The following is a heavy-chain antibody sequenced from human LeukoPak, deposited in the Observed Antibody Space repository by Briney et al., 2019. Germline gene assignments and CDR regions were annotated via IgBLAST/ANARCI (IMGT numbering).Heavy chain of an antibody. J-gene: IGHJ5*02. D-gene: IGHD3-10*01. CDR2: ISFDGSQK. CDR1: GFTFSNYG. CDR3: SKDLTSDFGGDLDP. V-gene: IGHV3-30*02. Sequence: GGYLRLSCAASGFTFSNYGMHWVRQAPGKGLECVALISFDGSQKYYADSVKGRFTISRDNSKSTVYLQMNSLRVEDAAVYYCSKDLTSDFGGDLDPWGQGTLVTVSS.